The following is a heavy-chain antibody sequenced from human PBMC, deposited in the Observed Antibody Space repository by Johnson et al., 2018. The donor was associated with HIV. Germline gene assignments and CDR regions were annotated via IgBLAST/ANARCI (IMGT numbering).Heavy chain of an antibody. D-gene: IGHD3-22*01. J-gene: IGHJ3*01. Sequence: VQLVESGGGVVQPGRSLRVSCAASGFTFSSYWMSWVRQAPGKGLEWVANINQDGSEKYYVDSVKGRFTISRDNTKNSLYLQMNSLRAEDTALYYCARFLGYYDSNGYYFGDGFDVWGLGTMVTVSS. CDR3: ARFLGYYDSNGYYFGDGFDV. V-gene: IGHV3-7*05. CDR1: GFTFSSYW. CDR2: INQDGSEK.